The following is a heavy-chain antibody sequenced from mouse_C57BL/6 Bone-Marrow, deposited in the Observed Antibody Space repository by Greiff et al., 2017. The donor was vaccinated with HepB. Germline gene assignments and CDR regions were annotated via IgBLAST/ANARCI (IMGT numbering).Heavy chain of an antibody. Sequence: VQLQQSGAELVRPGASVKLSCKASGYTFTDYYINWVKQRPGQGLEWIARIYPGSGNTYYNEKVKGKATLTAEKSSSTAYMQLSSLTSEDSAVYFCARGTTRGYFDVWGTGTTVTVSS. J-gene: IGHJ1*03. CDR1: GYTFTDYY. V-gene: IGHV1-76*01. CDR3: ARGTTRGYFDV. D-gene: IGHD3-3*01. CDR2: IYPGSGNT.